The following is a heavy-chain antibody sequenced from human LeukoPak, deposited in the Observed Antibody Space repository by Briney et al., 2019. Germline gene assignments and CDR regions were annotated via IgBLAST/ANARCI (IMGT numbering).Heavy chain of an antibody. D-gene: IGHD3-22*01. CDR2: IEQDGSEK. Sequence: PGGSLRLSCAASGFTFSNYWMHWVRQTPGKGLEWVANIEQDGSEKWYVDSVKGRFTISRDNAKNSLYLQMNSLRAEDTAVYYCARDPYNYDRSGYKLDSYFDYWGQGTLVTVSS. CDR3: ARDPYNYDRSGYKLDSYFDY. V-gene: IGHV3-7*01. J-gene: IGHJ4*02. CDR1: GFTFSNYW.